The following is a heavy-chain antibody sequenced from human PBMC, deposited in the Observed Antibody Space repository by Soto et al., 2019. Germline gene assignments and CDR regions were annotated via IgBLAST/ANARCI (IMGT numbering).Heavy chain of an antibody. V-gene: IGHV3-23*01. CDR1: GFTFSNYA. CDR3: AKGVVEAPNTYFDY. Sequence: EVQLLESGGGLVQPGGSLRLSCAASGFTFSNYAMSWVRQAPGKGLEWVSLISGSGGSTYYADSVKGRFTFSRDNSKNTLYLQMNSLRAEDTAVYYCAKGVVEAPNTYFDYWGQGTLVTVSS. J-gene: IGHJ4*02. D-gene: IGHD2-2*01. CDR2: ISGSGGST.